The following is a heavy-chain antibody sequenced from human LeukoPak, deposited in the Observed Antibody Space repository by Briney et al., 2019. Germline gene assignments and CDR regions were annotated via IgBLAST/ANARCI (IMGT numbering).Heavy chain of an antibody. V-gene: IGHV3-23*01. CDR1: GFTFSSYG. Sequence: GGSLRLSCAASGFTFSSYGMSWVRQAPGKGLEWVSAISGSGSSTYYADSVRGRSTISRDNSKSTLYLQMNSLRAEDTAVYYCAKRDGSGYVDDYWGQGTLVTVSS. D-gene: IGHD3-22*01. J-gene: IGHJ4*02. CDR3: AKRDGSGYVDDY. CDR2: ISGSGSST.